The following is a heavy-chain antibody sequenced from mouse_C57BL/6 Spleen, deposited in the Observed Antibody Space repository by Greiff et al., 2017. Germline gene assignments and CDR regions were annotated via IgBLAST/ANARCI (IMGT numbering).Heavy chain of an antibody. CDR3: TPYYGSSSAWFAY. CDR1: GYTFTSYW. V-gene: IGHV1-5*01. Sequence: VQLQQSGTVLARPGASVKMSCKTSGYTFTSYWMHWVKQRPGQGLEWIGAIYPGNSDTSYNQKFKGKAKLTAVTSASTAYMELSSLSNEDSAFYYCTPYYGSSSAWFAYWGQGTLVTVSA. D-gene: IGHD1-1*01. J-gene: IGHJ3*01. CDR2: IYPGNSDT.